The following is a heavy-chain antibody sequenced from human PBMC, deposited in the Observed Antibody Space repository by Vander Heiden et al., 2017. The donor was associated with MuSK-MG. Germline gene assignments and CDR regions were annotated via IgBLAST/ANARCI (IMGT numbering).Heavy chain of an antibody. J-gene: IGHJ5*01. V-gene: IGHV3-48*01. CDR1: GFTFSGYG. Sequence: EVQLVESGGGLVQPGGSLRLSCAASGFTFSGYGMNWVRQAPGKGLEWVSYISSSSDITLYADSVKGRFTISRDNAKNSLFLQMNSLRADDTAVYYCARNFGSWGQGTLVIVFS. CDR3: ARNFGS. CDR2: ISSSSDIT.